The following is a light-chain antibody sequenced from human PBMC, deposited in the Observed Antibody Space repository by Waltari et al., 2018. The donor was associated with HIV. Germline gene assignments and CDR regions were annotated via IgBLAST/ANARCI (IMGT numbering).Light chain of an antibody. Sequence: QSALTQPASVSGSPGQSITISCTGSSSDVGTYKHVSWYQQHPGKAPRLIIYEVSKRPSGVSNRYSASKSGKTASPTVSGLRAEDEADYYCSSYAGSSTFVIFGGGTKLTVL. V-gene: IGLV2-23*02. CDR2: EVS. J-gene: IGLJ2*01. CDR1: SSDVGTYKH. CDR3: SSYAGSSTFVI.